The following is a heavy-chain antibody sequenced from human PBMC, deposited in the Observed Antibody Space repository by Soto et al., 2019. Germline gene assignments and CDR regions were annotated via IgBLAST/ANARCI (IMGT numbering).Heavy chain of an antibody. D-gene: IGHD1-26*01. CDR2: ISSSSSYI. CDR3: ARDIVGATTAFQH. V-gene: IGHV3-21*01. CDR1: GFTFSSYS. J-gene: IGHJ1*01. Sequence: GGSLRLSCAASGFTFSSYSMNWVRQAPGKGLEWVSSISSSSSYIYYADSVKGRFTISRDNAKNSLYLQMNSLRAEDTAVYYRARDIVGATTAFQHWGQGTLVTVSS.